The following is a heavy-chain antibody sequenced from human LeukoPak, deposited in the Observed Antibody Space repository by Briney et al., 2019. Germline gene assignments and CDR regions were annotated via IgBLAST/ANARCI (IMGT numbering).Heavy chain of an antibody. V-gene: IGHV4-59*04. J-gene: IGHJ6*03. Sequence: SETLSLTCTVSGGSISSYYWSWIRQPPGKGLEWIGYIYYSGSTYYNPSLKSRVTISVDTSKNQFSLKLTSVTAADTAVYYCARQETYYHYYMDAWGKGTTVTVSS. CDR2: IYYSGST. CDR1: GGSISSYY. CDR3: ARQETYYHYYMDA.